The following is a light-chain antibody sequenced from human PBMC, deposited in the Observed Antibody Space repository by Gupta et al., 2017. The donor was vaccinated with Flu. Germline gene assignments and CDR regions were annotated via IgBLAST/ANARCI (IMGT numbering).Light chain of an antibody. J-gene: IGLJ3*02. CDR2: RNN. Sequence: SVLTQPPSASRTPGQRVTSPRSGRSHKIGSNYVYWYQQLPGTAPKLLSYRNNQRPSGVPDRFSGSKSGISASLAISGLRAEDEADYYCAAWDDSLSGRVFGGGTKLTVL. V-gene: IGLV1-47*01. CDR1: SHKIGSNY. CDR3: AAWDDSLSGRV.